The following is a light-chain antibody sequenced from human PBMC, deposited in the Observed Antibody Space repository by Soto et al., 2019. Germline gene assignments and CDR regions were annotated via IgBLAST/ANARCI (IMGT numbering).Light chain of an antibody. CDR1: QSVSNNY. CDR3: QQYGSSPLT. V-gene: IGKV3-20*01. Sequence: EIVLTQSPGTLSLSPGERATLSCRASQSVSNNYLAWYQQKPGQAPRLLIYSASNRATGIPDRFIGSGSGADFTLTISRLEPEDFAVYFCQQYGSSPLTFGGGTKVDIK. CDR2: SAS. J-gene: IGKJ4*01.